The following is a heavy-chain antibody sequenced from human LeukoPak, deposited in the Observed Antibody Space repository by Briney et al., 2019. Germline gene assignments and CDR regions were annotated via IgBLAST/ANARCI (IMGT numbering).Heavy chain of an antibody. CDR3: ARESRDGGNSLEFDY. CDR1: GGSISSYY. Sequence: SETLSLTCTVSGGSISSYYWSWIRQPPGKGLEWIGYIYYGGSTNYNPSLKSRVTISVDTSKNQFSLKLSPVTATDTAVYYCARESRDGGNSLEFDYWGQGTLVTVSS. V-gene: IGHV4-59*01. J-gene: IGHJ4*02. CDR2: IYYGGST. D-gene: IGHD4-23*01.